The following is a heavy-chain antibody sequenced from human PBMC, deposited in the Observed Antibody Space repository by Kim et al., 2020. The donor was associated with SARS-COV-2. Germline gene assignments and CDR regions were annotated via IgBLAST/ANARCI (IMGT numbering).Heavy chain of an antibody. CDR3: AKDVGYSYGAYYYYHYGMDV. J-gene: IGHJ6*02. Sequence: GGSLRLSCAASGFTFSSYGMHWVRQAPGKGLDWVAVIWSDGNNKYYADSVKGRFTISRDNSKNTLYLQMNSLRAEDTAVYYCAKDVGYSYGAYYYYHYGMDVWGQGTTVTVSS. CDR2: IWSDGNNK. V-gene: IGHV3-33*06. D-gene: IGHD5-18*01. CDR1: GFTFSSYG.